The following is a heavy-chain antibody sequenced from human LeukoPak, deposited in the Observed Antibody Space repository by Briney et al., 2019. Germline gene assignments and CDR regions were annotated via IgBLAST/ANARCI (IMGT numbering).Heavy chain of an antibody. D-gene: IGHD6-19*01. CDR1: GGSFSGYC. V-gene: IGHV4-34*01. CDR2: INHSGST. J-gene: IGHJ5*02. CDR3: ARGGFSSGWYVGNNWFDP. Sequence: SETLSLTCAVYGGSFSGYCWSWIRQPPGKGLEWIGEINHSGSTNYNPSLKSRVTISVDTSKNQFSLKLSSVTAAETAVYYCARGGFSSGWYVGNNWFDPWGQGTLVTVSS.